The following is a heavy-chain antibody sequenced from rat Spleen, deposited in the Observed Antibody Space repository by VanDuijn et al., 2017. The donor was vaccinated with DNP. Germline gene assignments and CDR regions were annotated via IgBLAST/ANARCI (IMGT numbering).Heavy chain of an antibody. CDR2: INPDGSRT. J-gene: IGHJ3*01. V-gene: IGHV5-20*01. CDR3: TTDAAY. CDR1: GFTFSDYY. Sequence: EVQVVQSGGGLVQPGRSLKISCAASGFTFSDYYMSWVRQAPTMSLEWVASINPDGSRTYYRDSVKGRFTISRDNAESSLFLQMDSLGSEDTATYYCTTDAAYWGQGALVTVSS.